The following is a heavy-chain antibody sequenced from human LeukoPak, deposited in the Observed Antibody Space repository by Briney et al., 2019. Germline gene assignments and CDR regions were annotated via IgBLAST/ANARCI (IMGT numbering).Heavy chain of an antibody. D-gene: IGHD3-22*01. CDR3: AVSGRDDSALC. CDR1: GGTFSSYA. CDR2: IIPIFGTA. V-gene: IGHV1-69*05. J-gene: IGHJ4*02. Sequence: ASVKVSCKASGGTFSSYAISWVRQAPGQGLEWMGGIIPIFGTADYAQKFQGRVTITTDESTSTAYMELSSLRSEDTAVYYCAVSGRDDSALCWGQGTLVTVSS.